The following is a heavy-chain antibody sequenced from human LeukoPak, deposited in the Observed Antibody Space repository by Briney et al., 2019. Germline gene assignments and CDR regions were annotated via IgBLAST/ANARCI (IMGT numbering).Heavy chain of an antibody. V-gene: IGHV4-39*07. D-gene: IGHD2-15*01. CDR1: GGSISSSSYY. Sequence: PSETLSLTCTVSGGSISSSSYYWGWIRQPPGKGLEWIGSIHYSGSTYYNPSLKSRVTISVDTSKNQFSLKLSSVTAADTAVYYCARDLAEVCSGGSCLYYYYGMDVWGQGTTVTVSS. CDR2: IHYSGST. J-gene: IGHJ6*02. CDR3: ARDLAEVCSGGSCLYYYYGMDV.